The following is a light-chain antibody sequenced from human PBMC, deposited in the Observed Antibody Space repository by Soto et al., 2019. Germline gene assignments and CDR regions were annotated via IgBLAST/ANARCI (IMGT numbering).Light chain of an antibody. CDR3: QQYNNWPRT. CDR1: QSVSSN. V-gene: IGKV3-15*01. CDR2: GAS. Sequence: EIVFTPSPGTLSPSPGGRGTLSRRASQSVSSNLAWYQQKPGQAPRLLIYGASTRATGIPARFSGSGSATEFTLTISSLQSEDFAVYYCQQYNNWPRTFGQGTKVDIK. J-gene: IGKJ1*01.